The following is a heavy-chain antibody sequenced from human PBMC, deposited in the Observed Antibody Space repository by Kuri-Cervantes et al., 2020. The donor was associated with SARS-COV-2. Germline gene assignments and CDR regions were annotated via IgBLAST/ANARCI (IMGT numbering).Heavy chain of an antibody. Sequence: SETLSLTCTVSGYSISSGYYWGWIRQPPGKGLEWIGSIYHSGSTYYNPSLKSRVTISVDMSKNQFSLKLSSVTAADTAVYYCARAAGDQGEYYYYYYMDVWGKGTTVTVSS. V-gene: IGHV4-38-2*02. CDR3: ARAAGDQGEYYYYYYMDV. CDR1: GYSISSGYY. CDR2: IYHSGST. D-gene: IGHD7-27*01. J-gene: IGHJ6*03.